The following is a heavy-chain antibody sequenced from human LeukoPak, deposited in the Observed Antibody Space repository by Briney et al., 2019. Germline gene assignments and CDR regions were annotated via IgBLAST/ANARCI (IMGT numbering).Heavy chain of an antibody. D-gene: IGHD3-10*01. V-gene: IGHV3-7*01. CDR1: GFPFGVFW. Sequence: GGSLRLSCAASGFPFGVFWMSWFRQTPGKGLEPGATKKQDGSGKEYVDSVKGRFTISRDNAKESLYLQMNNLRDDDTGVYYCAREKREGLWFGELFRFQHCGLDVWGQGTTVIVSS. CDR2: KKQDGSGK. J-gene: IGHJ6*02. CDR3: AREKREGLWFGELFRFQHCGLDV.